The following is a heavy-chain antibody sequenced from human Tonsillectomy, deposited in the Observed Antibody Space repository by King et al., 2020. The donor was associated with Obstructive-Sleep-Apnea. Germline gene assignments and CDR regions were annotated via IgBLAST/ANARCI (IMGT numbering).Heavy chain of an antibody. Sequence: QLQESGSGLVRPSQTLSLTCTVSGDSIGSADYSWTWIRQPPGKGLEWIGYIYHGGTAYYNPSLKSRVTMSVDTSKNQVSLKLSSATAADAAIYYCARGRFSGTNPYFDYWGQGTLVTVSS. J-gene: IGHJ4*02. D-gene: IGHD1-14*01. CDR3: ARGRFSGTNPYFDY. CDR2: IYHGGTA. CDR1: GDSIGSADYS. V-gene: IGHV4-30-2*01.